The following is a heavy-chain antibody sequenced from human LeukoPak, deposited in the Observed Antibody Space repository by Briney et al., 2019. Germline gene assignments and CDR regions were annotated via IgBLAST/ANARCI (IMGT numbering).Heavy chain of an antibody. CDR1: GYTFTSYY. J-gene: IGHJ5*02. CDR2: INPSGGST. Sequence: ASVKVSCKASGYTFTSYYMHWVRQAPGQGLEWMGIINPSGGSTSYAQKFQGRVTMTRDTSTSTVYMELSSLRSEDTAVYYCARGVTTVTTYNWFDPWGQGTLVIVSS. V-gene: IGHV1-46*01. D-gene: IGHD4-11*01. CDR3: ARGVTTVTTYNWFDP.